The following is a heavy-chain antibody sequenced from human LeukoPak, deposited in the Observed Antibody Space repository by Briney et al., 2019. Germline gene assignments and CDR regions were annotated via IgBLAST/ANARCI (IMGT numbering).Heavy chain of an antibody. D-gene: IGHD6-13*01. CDR1: GLTFSNAW. CDR2: ITSNGGSA. Sequence: PGGSLRLSCAASGLTFSNAWMNWVRQAPGKGLEYVSAITSNGGSAYYADSVKGRFTISRDNSRNTLYLQMSSLRADDTAVYYCVGFRATAGLYWGQGTLVTVSS. V-gene: IGHV3-64D*06. CDR3: VGFRATAGLY. J-gene: IGHJ4*02.